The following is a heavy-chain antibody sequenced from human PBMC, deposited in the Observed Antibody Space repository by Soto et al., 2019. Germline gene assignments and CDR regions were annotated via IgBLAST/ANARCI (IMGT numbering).Heavy chain of an antibody. D-gene: IGHD3-22*01. J-gene: IGHJ4*02. CDR2: INPSGGST. CDR1: GYTFTSYY. V-gene: IGHV1-46*01. Sequence: GASVKVSCKASGYTFTSYYMHWVRQAPGQGLEWMGIINPSGGSTSYAQKFQGRVTMTRDTSTSTVYMELSSLRSEDTAVYYCARAFYGGYDSSGHRAEYFDYWGQGTLVTVSS. CDR3: ARAFYGGYDSSGHRAEYFDY.